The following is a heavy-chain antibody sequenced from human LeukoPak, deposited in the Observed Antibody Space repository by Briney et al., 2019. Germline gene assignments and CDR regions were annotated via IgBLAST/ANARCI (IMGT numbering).Heavy chain of an antibody. CDR3: ARDPVYSAYDFAAGIDSNYYYFYLDV. V-gene: IGHV3-66*01. CDR2: IYSGGST. D-gene: IGHD5-12*01. CDR1: GFTVSSNY. J-gene: IGHJ6*03. Sequence: TGGSLRLSCAASGFTVSSNYMSWVRQAPGKGLEWVSVIYSGGSTYYADSVKGRFTISRDNAKNSLYLHMNSLRGEDTAVYYCARDPVYSAYDFAAGIDSNYYYFYLDVWGKGTTVTVSS.